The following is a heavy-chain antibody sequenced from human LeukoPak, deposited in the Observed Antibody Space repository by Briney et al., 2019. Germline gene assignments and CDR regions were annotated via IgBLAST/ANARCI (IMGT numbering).Heavy chain of an antibody. Sequence: ASVKVSCKAVGYTFTNYVLHWVRQAPGQRLEWMGWINAGNGNTKYSQKFQGRVTITRDTSASTACMELSSLRSEDTAIYYCARDLGGLWLVFDYWGQGTLVTVSS. V-gene: IGHV1-3*01. CDR2: INAGNGNT. CDR1: GYTFTNYV. D-gene: IGHD6-19*01. J-gene: IGHJ4*02. CDR3: ARDLGGLWLVFDY.